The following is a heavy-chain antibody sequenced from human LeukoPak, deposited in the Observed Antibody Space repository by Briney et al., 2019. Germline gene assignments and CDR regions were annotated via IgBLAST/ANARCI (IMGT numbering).Heavy chain of an antibody. CDR1: GFTFSSYW. J-gene: IGHJ6*03. V-gene: IGHV3-7*01. CDR3: ARDSDYYYYYFMDV. Sequence: GGSQRLSCAASGFTFSSYWMSWVRPAPGKGLEWVANIKQDGSEKYYVHSVKGRLTISRDNAKNSLYLQMNSLRAEDTAVYYCARDSDYYYYYFMDVWGKETTVTVSS. CDR2: IKQDGSEK.